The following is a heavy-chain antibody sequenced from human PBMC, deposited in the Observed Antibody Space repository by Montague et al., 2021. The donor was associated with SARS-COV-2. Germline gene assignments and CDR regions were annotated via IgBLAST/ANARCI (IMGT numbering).Heavy chain of an antibody. CDR2: TYYRSNWYN. J-gene: IGHJ4*02. CDR1: GDSVSSNSAA. CDR3: AREITGGYSGYEAFYFDN. D-gene: IGHD5-12*01. Sequence: CAISGDSVSSNSAAWNWIRQSPSRGLEWLGRTYYRSNWYNDSAVSVKSRISINPDTSKNQFSLQLNSVTPEDTALYYCAREITGGYSGYEAFYFDNWGQGTLVTVSP. V-gene: IGHV6-1*01.